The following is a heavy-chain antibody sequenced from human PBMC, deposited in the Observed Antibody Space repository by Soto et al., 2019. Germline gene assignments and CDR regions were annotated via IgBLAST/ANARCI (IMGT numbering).Heavy chain of an antibody. J-gene: IGHJ4*02. CDR1: GFTFSSYA. CDR3: ARGKDRDTVTTFDY. CDR2: IHGSGAST. Sequence: EVQLLESGGGLQRGGGSRRLSCAAPGFTFSSYAMNWVRQAPGKGLEWVSVIHGSGASTYYADSVKGRFTISRDNSKNTVDLQMSSLRAGDTAVYYCARGKDRDTVTTFDYWGQGTLVTVSS. V-gene: IGHV3-23*01. D-gene: IGHD4-17*01.